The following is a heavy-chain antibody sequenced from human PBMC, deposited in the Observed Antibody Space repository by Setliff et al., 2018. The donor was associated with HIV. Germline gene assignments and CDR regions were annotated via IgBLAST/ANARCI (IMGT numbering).Heavy chain of an antibody. J-gene: IGHJ4*02. Sequence: SVKVSCKASGGTFSSYAISWVRQAPGQGLEWMGGIVPIFDTVNYAQKFQGRVRITADESTSTAYMELTSLRSEDTAVYYCVIVPLYENVYDNIWGSYRPLDYWGQGTLVTVSS. CDR1: GGTFSSYA. CDR2: IVPIFDTV. D-gene: IGHD3-16*02. V-gene: IGHV1-69*13. CDR3: VIVPLYENVYDNIWGSYRPLDY.